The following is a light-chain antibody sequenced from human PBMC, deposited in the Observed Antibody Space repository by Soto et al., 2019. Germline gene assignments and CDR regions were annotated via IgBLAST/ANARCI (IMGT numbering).Light chain of an antibody. J-gene: IGKJ1*01. V-gene: IGKV3-15*01. CDR1: QSVSSN. CDR3: QDYYNRPRT. Sequence: EIVMTQSPATLSVSPGERATLSCRASQSVSSNLAWYQQKPGQAPRLLIYGASTRATGIPARFSGSGSGTEFTLTISSLQSRDFGVYYWQDYYNRPRTFGQGTKVEIK. CDR2: GAS.